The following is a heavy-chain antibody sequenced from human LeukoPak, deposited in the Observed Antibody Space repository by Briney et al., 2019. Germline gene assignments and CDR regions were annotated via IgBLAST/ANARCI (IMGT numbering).Heavy chain of an antibody. Sequence: PSETLSLTCTVSGGSISSSSYHWGWIRQPPGKGLEWIGSIYYSGSTYYNPSLKSRVTISVDTSKNQFSLKLSSVTAADTAVYYCARHRNSSSWYWFDPWGQGTLVTVSS. CDR2: IYYSGST. V-gene: IGHV4-39*01. CDR1: GGSISSSSYH. D-gene: IGHD6-13*01. CDR3: ARHRNSSSWYWFDP. J-gene: IGHJ5*02.